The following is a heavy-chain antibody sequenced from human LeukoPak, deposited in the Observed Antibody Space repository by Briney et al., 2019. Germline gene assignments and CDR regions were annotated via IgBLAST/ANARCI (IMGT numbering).Heavy chain of an antibody. CDR1: GFTFSSYA. J-gene: IGHJ4*02. V-gene: IGHV3-23*01. Sequence: QTGGSLRLSCAASGFTFSSYAMSWVRQAPGKGLEWVSGVSGSGASTYYADSVKGRFTISRDNFKTTLYLQMNSLRAEDTAVYYCAKDVDGLAYRLQSPDYWGQGSLVTVSS. CDR2: VSGSGAST. CDR3: AKDVDGLAYRLQSPDY. D-gene: IGHD2-2*01.